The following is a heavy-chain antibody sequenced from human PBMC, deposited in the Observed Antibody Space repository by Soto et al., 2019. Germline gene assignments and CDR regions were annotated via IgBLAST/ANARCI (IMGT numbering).Heavy chain of an antibody. Sequence: PSETLSLTCAVYGGSFSGYYWSWIRQPPGKGLEWIGEINHSGSTNYNPSLKSRVTISVDTSKNQFSLKLSSVTAADTAVYYCARSGTHKYYDFWSGYLVYWGQGTLVTVSS. CDR3: ARSGTHKYYDFWSGYLVY. CDR1: GGSFSGYY. D-gene: IGHD3-3*01. V-gene: IGHV4-34*01. CDR2: INHSGST. J-gene: IGHJ4*02.